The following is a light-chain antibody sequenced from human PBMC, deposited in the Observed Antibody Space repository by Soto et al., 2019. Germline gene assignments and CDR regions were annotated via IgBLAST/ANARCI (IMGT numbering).Light chain of an antibody. CDR2: GAS. Sequence: EIVMTQSPATLSVSPGERATLSCRASQSVSSNLAWYQQKPGQAPRLLIYGASSRATGIPDRFSGSGSGTDLTLTINRLEPEDFAVYYCEQYDKSITFGGGTKVDIK. J-gene: IGKJ4*01. CDR1: QSVSSN. CDR3: EQYDKSIT. V-gene: IGKV3D-15*01.